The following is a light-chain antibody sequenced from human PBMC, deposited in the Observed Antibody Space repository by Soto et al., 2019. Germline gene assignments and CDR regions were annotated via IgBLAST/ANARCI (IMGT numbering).Light chain of an antibody. CDR3: QQSYSAPRT. V-gene: IGKV1-39*01. J-gene: IGKJ2*01. Sequence: DIQMTQSPSSLPASVGDRISITCRASQSIGTYLSWYQQKPGKAPKLLIYGASSLQSGVPSRFSGSGSETGFTLTISSLQPEDFATYYCQQSYSAPRTFGQGTKVETK. CDR1: QSIGTY. CDR2: GAS.